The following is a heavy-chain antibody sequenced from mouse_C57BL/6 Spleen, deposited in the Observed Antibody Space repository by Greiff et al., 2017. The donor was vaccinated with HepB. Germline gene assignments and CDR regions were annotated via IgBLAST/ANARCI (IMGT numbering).Heavy chain of an antibody. CDR1: GYTFTSYW. D-gene: IGHD1-1*01. J-gene: IGHJ4*01. CDR2: INPSSGYT. Sequence: VQLQQSGAELAKPGASVKLSCKASGYTFTSYWMHWVKQRPGQGLEWIGYINPSSGYTKYNQKFKDKATLTADKSSSTAYMQLSSLTYEDSAVYYCELLRDVYAMDYWGQGTSVTVSS. V-gene: IGHV1-7*01. CDR3: ELLRDVYAMDY.